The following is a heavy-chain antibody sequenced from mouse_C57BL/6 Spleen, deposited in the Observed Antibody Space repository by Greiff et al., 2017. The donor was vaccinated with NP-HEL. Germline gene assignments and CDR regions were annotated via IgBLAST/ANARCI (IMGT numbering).Heavy chain of an antibody. CDR3: ARSGDYDRGYAMDY. CDR2: INPSTGGT. V-gene: IGHV1-43*01. J-gene: IGHJ4*01. CDR1: GYSFTGYY. Sequence: VQLQQSGPELVKPGASVKISCKASGYSFTGYYMHWVKQSSEKSLEWIGEINPSTGGTSYNQKFKGKATLTVDKSSSTAYMQLKSLTSEDSAVYYCARSGDYDRGYAMDYWGQGTSVTVSS. D-gene: IGHD2-4*01.